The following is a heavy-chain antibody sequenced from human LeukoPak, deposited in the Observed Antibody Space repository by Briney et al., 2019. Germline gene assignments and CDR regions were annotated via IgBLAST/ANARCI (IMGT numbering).Heavy chain of an antibody. V-gene: IGHV3-23*01. J-gene: IGHJ6*02. CDR3: ATTPGAYYYYHMDV. CDR2: ILGSGGGT. Sequence: PGGSLRLSCAASGFTFSTYVMTWVRQAPGKGLEWVSAILGSGGGTYYVDSVKGRFTISRDNSKNTLYLQMNSLRAEDTAVYYCATTPGAYYYYHMDVWGQGTTVTVSS. D-gene: IGHD3-10*01. CDR1: GFTFSTYV.